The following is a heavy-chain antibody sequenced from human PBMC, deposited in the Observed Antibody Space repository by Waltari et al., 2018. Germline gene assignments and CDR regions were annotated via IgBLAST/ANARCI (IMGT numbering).Heavy chain of an antibody. Sequence: QLQLQESGPGLVKPSETLSLTCTVSGGSISSSSYYWGWIRQPPGKGLEWIGSIYYSGSTYYTPSLKSRVTISVDTSKNQFSLKLSSVTAADTAVYYCARHTMYSSSHRFDYWGQGTLVTVSS. CDR2: IYYSGST. CDR1: GGSISSSSYY. D-gene: IGHD6-6*01. V-gene: IGHV4-39*01. CDR3: ARHTMYSSSHRFDY. J-gene: IGHJ4*02.